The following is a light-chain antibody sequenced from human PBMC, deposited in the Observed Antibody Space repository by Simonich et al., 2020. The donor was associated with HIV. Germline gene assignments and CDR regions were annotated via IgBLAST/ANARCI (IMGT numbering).Light chain of an antibody. CDR3: QQCYSYPYT. V-gene: IGKV1-5*03. CDR2: KAS. Sequence: DIQMTQSPSTLSASVGDRITITCRASQSISSCLAWYQQRPGRAPNLLFYKASSLESVGPPRFSGSGSGTEFTLTISSLQPDDFATYYCQQCYSYPYTFGQGTKLEIK. J-gene: IGKJ2*01. CDR1: QSISSC.